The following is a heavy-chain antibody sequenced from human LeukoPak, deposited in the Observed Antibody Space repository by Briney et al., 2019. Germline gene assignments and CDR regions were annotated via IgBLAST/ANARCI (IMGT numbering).Heavy chain of an antibody. J-gene: IGHJ5*02. CDR3: ARGAHYYGSGSYYWFDP. Sequence: KPSETLSLTCTVSGGSISSYYWSWIRQPPGKGLEWIGYIYYSGSTNYNPSLKSRVTISVDTSKNQFSLKLSSVTAADTAVYYCARGAHYYGSGSYYWFDPWGQGTLVTVSS. CDR2: IYYSGST. CDR1: GGSISSYY. V-gene: IGHV4-59*01. D-gene: IGHD3-10*01.